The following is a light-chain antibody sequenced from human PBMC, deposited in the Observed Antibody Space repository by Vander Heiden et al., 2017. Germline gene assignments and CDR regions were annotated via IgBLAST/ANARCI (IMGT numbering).Light chain of an antibody. CDR3: AAWDDSLNGPDWV. CDR2: SNN. Sequence: QSVLTQPPSASGTPGQRFTISCSGRSSNIGSNTVNCYQQRPGTAPKLLIYSNNPRPAGVPDRFSGSKSGTSASLAISGLQSEDEADYYCAAWDDSLNGPDWVFGGGTKLTVL. J-gene: IGLJ3*02. V-gene: IGLV1-44*01. CDR1: SSNIGSNT.